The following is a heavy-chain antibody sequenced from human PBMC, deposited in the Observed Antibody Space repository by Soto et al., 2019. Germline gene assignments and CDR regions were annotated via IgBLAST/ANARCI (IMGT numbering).Heavy chain of an antibody. Sequence: SVKVSCKASGGTFSSYAISWVRQAPGQGLEWMGGIIPIFGTANYAQKFQGRVTITADESTSTAYMELSSLRSEDTAVYYCARTYYYGSGSYYPFDYWGQGTLVTVSS. CDR2: IIPIFGTA. D-gene: IGHD3-10*01. J-gene: IGHJ4*02. V-gene: IGHV1-69*13. CDR1: GGTFSSYA. CDR3: ARTYYYGSGSYYPFDY.